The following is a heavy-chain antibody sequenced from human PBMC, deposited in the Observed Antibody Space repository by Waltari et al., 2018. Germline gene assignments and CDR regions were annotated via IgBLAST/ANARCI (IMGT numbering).Heavy chain of an antibody. Sequence: QVQLQQWGAGLLKPSETLSLTCAVYGWSFSGYYWSWIRQPPGTGLEWIGEINHSGSTNYNPSLKSRVTISVDTSKNQFSLKLSSVTAADTAVYYCARGGSRVPEPYYYYYYGMDVWGQGTTVTVSS. CDR1: GWSFSGYY. CDR2: INHSGST. J-gene: IGHJ6*02. CDR3: ARGGSRVPEPYYYYYYGMDV. D-gene: IGHD3-10*01. V-gene: IGHV4-34*01.